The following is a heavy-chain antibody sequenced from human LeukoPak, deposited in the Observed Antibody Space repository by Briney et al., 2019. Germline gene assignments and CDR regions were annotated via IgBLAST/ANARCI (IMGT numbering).Heavy chain of an antibody. CDR2: IYTSGST. J-gene: IGHJ6*03. CDR1: GASVNSGNYY. CDR3: ARARDQIVVVPAALHYYYYMDV. Sequence: PSQTLSLTCTVSGASVNSGNYYWTWIRQPAGKRLEWIGRIYTSGSTNYNPSLKSRVTISIDASKNQFSLRLSSVTAADTAVYYCARARDQIVVVPAALHYYYYMDVWGKGTTVTVSS. D-gene: IGHD2-2*01. V-gene: IGHV4-61*02.